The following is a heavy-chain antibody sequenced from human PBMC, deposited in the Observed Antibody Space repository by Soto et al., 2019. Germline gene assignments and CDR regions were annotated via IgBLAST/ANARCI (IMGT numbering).Heavy chain of an antibody. CDR3: ARVSDSYYYYYYMDV. CDR1: GGSISSYY. Sequence: SATLSLTCTVSGGSISSYYWSWIRQPPGKGLEWIGYIYYSGSTNYNPSLKSRVTISVDTSKSQFSLKLSSVTAADTAVYYCARVSDSYYYYYYMDVWGKGTTVTVSS. V-gene: IGHV4-59*01. D-gene: IGHD3-22*01. CDR2: IYYSGST. J-gene: IGHJ6*03.